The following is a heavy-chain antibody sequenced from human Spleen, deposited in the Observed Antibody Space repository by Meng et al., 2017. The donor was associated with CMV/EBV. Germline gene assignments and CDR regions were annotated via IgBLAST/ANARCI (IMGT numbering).Heavy chain of an antibody. CDR2: IIPILGIA. CDR3: ASDFWSGYYRSYYFDY. CDR1: GYTFTSYG. D-gene: IGHD3-3*01. Sequence: SVKVSCKASGYTFTSYGISWVRQAPGQGLEWMGRIIPILGIANYAQKFQGRVTITADKSTSTAYMELSSLRSEDTAVYYCASDFWSGYYRSYYFDYWGQGTLVTVSS. V-gene: IGHV1-69*04. J-gene: IGHJ4*02.